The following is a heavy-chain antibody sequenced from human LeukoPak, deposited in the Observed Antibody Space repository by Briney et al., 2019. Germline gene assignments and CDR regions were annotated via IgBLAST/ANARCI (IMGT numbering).Heavy chain of an antibody. CDR3: ARWVVAADYYYYMDV. CDR1: GGSFSGYY. D-gene: IGHD2-15*01. CDR2: INHSGST. Sequence: PSETLSLTCAVYGGSFSGYYWSWIRQPPGKGLEWIGEINHSGSTNYNPSLKSRITISVDTSKNQFSLKLSSVTAADTAVHYRARWVVAADYYYYMDVWGKGTTVTVSS. J-gene: IGHJ6*03. V-gene: IGHV4-34*01.